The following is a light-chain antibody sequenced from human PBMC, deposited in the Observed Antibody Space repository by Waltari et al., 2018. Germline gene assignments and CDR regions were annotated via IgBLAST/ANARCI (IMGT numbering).Light chain of an antibody. CDR1: SSAVGGYNY. CDR2: GVN. Sequence: QSALTQPPSASGSPGQSVTISCTGTSSAVGGYNYVSWYQHPPGKAPKLMISGVNKRPAGVPDRFSGSKSGNTASLTVSGLQADDEADYYCTSYAGSHNWVFGGGTKLTVL. CDR3: TSYAGSHNWV. V-gene: IGLV2-8*01. J-gene: IGLJ2*01.